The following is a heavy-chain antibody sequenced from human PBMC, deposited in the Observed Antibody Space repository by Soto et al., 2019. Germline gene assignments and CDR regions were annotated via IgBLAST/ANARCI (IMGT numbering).Heavy chain of an antibody. CDR3: APSGRD. V-gene: IGHV3-7*01. CDR1: GFTFSSYW. CDR2: IKVDGSEK. Sequence: EVQLVESGGDLDQPGGSRRLSCAASGFTFSSYWMSWVRQGQGKGLEWVANIKVDGSEKYYVDFVKGRFTISRDNANNSLYLQMKSLRAEDTAVYYCAPSGRDWGEGTLVTVSS. D-gene: IGHD6-19*01. J-gene: IGHJ4*02.